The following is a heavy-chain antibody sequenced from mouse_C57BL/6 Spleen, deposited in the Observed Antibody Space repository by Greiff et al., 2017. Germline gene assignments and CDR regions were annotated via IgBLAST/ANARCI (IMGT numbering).Heavy chain of an antibody. D-gene: IGHD2-12*01. CDR1: GYTFTSYW. CDR3: ARGGSYDWFAY. J-gene: IGHJ3*01. CDR2: IDPNSGGT. Sequence: QVQLQQPGAELVKPGASVKLSCKASGYTFTSYWMHWVKQRPGRGLEWIGRIDPNSGGTTYNEKFKSKATLTVDKPSSTAYMQLSSLTSEDSAVYYCARGGSYDWFAYWGQGTLVTVSA. V-gene: IGHV1-72*01.